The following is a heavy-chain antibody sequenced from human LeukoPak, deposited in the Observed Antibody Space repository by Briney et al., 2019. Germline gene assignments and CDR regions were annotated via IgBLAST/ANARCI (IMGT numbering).Heavy chain of an antibody. CDR1: GFTFGDYV. J-gene: IGHJ4*02. Sequence: GGSLRLSCTASGFTFGDYVMTWFRQAPEKGLEWVGFIRSKPYGETTEYAASVKGRFTTSRDDSKSIAYLQMNSLITEDTAVYYCSRSGKYSSSTSFDYWGQGTLVTVSS. CDR2: IRSKPYGETT. CDR3: SRSGKYSSSTSFDY. D-gene: IGHD6-6*01. V-gene: IGHV3-49*03.